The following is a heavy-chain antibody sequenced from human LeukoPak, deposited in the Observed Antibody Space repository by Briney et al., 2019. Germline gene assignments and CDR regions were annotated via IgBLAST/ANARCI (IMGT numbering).Heavy chain of an antibody. CDR3: ARGRDYGDYDYYFDY. J-gene: IGHJ4*02. Sequence: SETLSLTCTVSGGSVSSGSYYWSWIRQPPGKGLEWIGYIYYSGSTNYNPSLKSRVTISVDTSKNQFSLKLSSVTAADTAVYYCARGRDYGDYDYYFDYWGQGTLVTVSS. CDR2: IYYSGST. V-gene: IGHV4-61*01. CDR1: GGSVSSGSYY. D-gene: IGHD4-17*01.